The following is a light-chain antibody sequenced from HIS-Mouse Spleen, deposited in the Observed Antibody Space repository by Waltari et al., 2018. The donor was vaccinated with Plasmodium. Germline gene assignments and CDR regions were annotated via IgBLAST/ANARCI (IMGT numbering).Light chain of an antibody. J-gene: IGKJ3*01. Sequence: EIVMTQPPATLSFSPGERPTPPSRASQGVSSNLAWYQQKPGRAPRLLNYGASTRPAGIPARFSGSGSGTESTLTSSSLQYEDFAVYYYQQYNNWSFTFGPGTKVDIK. CDR2: GAS. CDR3: QQYNNWSFT. V-gene: IGKV3-15*01. CDR1: QGVSSN.